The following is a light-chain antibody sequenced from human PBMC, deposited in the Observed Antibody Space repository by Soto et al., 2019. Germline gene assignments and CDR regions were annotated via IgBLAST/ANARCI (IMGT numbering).Light chain of an antibody. CDR2: EVS. V-gene: IGLV2-14*01. J-gene: IGLJ2*01. Sequence: QSVLTQPASVSGSPGQSITLSCTGTSSDVGGFNYVSWYQQHPGKSPKLIIYEVSNRPSGVSNRFSASKSGNTASLTVSGLQAGDESDYSCRAYTVSSTLVLFGGGTKVTLL. CDR1: SSDVGGFNY. CDR3: RAYTVSSTLVL.